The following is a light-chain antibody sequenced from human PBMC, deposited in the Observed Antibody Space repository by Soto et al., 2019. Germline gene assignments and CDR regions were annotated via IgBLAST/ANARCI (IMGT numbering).Light chain of an antibody. V-gene: IGKV3-11*01. CDR2: DAS. CDR3: QQCNNWPPVSVT. CDR1: QSVSSY. Sequence: EIVLTQSPATLSLSPGERATLSCRASQSVSSYLAWYQQKPGQAPRLLIYDASNRATGIPARFSGSGSGTDFTLTIASIEAEDCAGYYWQQCNNWPPVSVTVGGGTKVEIK. J-gene: IGKJ4*01.